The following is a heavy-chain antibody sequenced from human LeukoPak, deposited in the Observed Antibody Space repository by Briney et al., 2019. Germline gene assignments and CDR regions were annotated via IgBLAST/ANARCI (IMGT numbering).Heavy chain of an antibody. J-gene: IGHJ4*02. CDR3: VRHGLGSSWFGFDY. Sequence: GESLKISCKGSGYIFTTYWIGWVRQMPGKGLEWMGIIYPGDSDPRYSPSFQGQVTNSADKSISTAYLQWSSLKASDSAMYYCVRHGLGSSWFGFDYWGQGTLVTVSS. CDR2: IYPGDSDP. CDR1: GYIFTTYW. D-gene: IGHD6-13*01. V-gene: IGHV5-51*01.